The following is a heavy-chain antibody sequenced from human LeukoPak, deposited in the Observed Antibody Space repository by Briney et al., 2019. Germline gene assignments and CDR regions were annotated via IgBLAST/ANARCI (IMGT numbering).Heavy chain of an antibody. CDR1: GFTFSSYS. J-gene: IGHJ4*02. CDR3: ARPLGYYGSGSYLGY. V-gene: IGHV3-21*01. Sequence: GESLRLSCAASGFTFSSYSMNWVRQAPGKGLEWVSSISSSSSYIYYADSVKGRFTISRDNAKNSLYLQMNSLRAEDTAVYYCARPLGYYGSGSYLGYWGQGTLVTVSS. D-gene: IGHD3-10*01. CDR2: ISSSSSYI.